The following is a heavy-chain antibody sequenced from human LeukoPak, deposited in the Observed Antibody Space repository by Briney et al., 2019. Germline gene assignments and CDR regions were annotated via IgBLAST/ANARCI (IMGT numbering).Heavy chain of an antibody. D-gene: IGHD2-8*01. J-gene: IGHJ4*02. Sequence: AGGSLRLSCAASGFTSSGYWMSWVRQAPGKGLEWVANIKQDGSEKYYVDSVKGRFTISRDNAKNSLYLQMNSLRAEDTAVYYCARESNGEYFDYWGQGTLVTVSS. V-gene: IGHV3-7*03. CDR3: ARESNGEYFDY. CDR1: GFTSSGYW. CDR2: IKQDGSEK.